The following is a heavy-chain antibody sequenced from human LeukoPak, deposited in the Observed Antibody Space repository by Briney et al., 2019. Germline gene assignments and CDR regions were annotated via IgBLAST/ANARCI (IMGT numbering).Heavy chain of an antibody. CDR3: ARSRRRWSLIDY. J-gene: IGHJ4*02. CDR2: FSHDGKNK. CDR1: GFTFSGYA. Sequence: GGPLRLSCAASGFTFSGYAMHGLPESPGKARKWVAVFSHDGKNKHYADSVKGRFTISRDNSKNTLSLHVNSLRAEDTSVYYCARSRRRWSLIDYWGQGSLVTVAS. D-gene: IGHD4-23*01. V-gene: IGHV3-30*04.